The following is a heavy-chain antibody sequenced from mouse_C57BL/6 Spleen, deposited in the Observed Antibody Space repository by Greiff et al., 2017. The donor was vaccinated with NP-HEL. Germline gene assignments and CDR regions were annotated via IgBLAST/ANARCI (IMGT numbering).Heavy chain of an antibody. CDR1: GFTFSDYG. V-gene: IGHV5-17*01. CDR3: ARPGYYDYDVKAMDY. Sequence: EVKVVESGGGLVKPGGSLKLSCAASGFTFSDYGMHWVRQAPEKGLEWVAYISSGSSTIYYADTVKGRFTISRDNAKNTLFLQMTSLRSEDTAMYYCARPGYYDYDVKAMDYWGQGTSVTVSS. J-gene: IGHJ4*01. CDR2: ISSGSSTI. D-gene: IGHD2-4*01.